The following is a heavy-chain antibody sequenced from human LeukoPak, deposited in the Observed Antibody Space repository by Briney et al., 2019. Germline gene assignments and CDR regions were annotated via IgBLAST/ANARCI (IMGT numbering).Heavy chain of an antibody. Sequence: GGSLRLSCAASGFTFSSYSMKWVRQAPGKGLEWVSYISSSSSNIYYADSVKGRFTISRDNAKNSLYLQMNSLRAEDTAVYYCARIITVTTRSVVGYFDYWGQGTLVTVSS. V-gene: IGHV3-48*01. J-gene: IGHJ4*02. CDR2: ISSSSSNI. CDR3: ARIITVTTRSVVGYFDY. CDR1: GFTFSSYS. D-gene: IGHD1-20*01.